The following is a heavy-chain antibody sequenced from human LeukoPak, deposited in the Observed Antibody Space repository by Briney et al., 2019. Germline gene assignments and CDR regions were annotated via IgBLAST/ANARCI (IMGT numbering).Heavy chain of an antibody. CDR3: ARVRGPTVTTMYFDY. V-gene: IGHV3-11*04. D-gene: IGHD4-17*01. J-gene: IGHJ4*02. Sequence: GGTLRLSCAASGFTFSDYYMSWIRQAPGKGLEWVSYISSSGSTIYYADSVKGRFTISRDNAKSSLFLQMNSLRAEDTAVYYCARVRGPTVTTMYFDYWGQGALVTVPS. CDR2: ISSSGSTI. CDR1: GFTFSDYY.